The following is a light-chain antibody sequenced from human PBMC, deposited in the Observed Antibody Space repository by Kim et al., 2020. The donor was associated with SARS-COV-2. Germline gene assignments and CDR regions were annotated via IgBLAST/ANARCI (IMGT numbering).Light chain of an antibody. CDR3: LLSYSGARPWV. CDR2: DAN. Sequence: QAVVTQEPSLTVSPGGTVTLTCGSSTGAVTSGHYPYWFQQKPGQAPRTLIYDANNKHSWTPARFSGSLLGGKAALTLSGAQPEDEAEYYCLLSYSGARPWVFGGGTKLTVL. V-gene: IGLV7-46*01. J-gene: IGLJ3*02. CDR1: TGAVTSGHY.